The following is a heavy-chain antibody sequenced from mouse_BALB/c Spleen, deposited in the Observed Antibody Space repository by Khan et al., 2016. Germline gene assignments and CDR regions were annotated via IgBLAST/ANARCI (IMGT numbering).Heavy chain of an antibody. D-gene: IGHD1-2*01. CDR1: GFSLSTSGMG. J-gene: IGHJ2*01. CDR3: ARRTTAYYFDD. CDR2: IYWDDDK. Sequence: QVTLKESGPGILQPSQTLSLTCSFSGFSLSTSGMGVSWIRQPSGKGLEWLAHIYWDDDKRYNPSLTSRLTISKDTSSNQVFLKITSVDTADTATYYCARRTTAYYFDDWGRGTTLTVSS. V-gene: IGHV8-12*01.